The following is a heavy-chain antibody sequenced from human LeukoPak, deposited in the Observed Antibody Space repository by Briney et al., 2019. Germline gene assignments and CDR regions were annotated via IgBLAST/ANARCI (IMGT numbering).Heavy chain of an antibody. CDR1: GFTFSDYY. V-gene: IGHV3-11*05. Sequence: GGSLRLSCAASGFTFSDYYMSWIRQGPGKGLEWGSYITSSTSYTRYADSVKGRFTISRDNAKNSLYLQMNSLRAEDTAVYYCARVHYYGSGSSFPLDYWGQGTLVTVSS. CDR2: ITSSTSYT. J-gene: IGHJ4*02. D-gene: IGHD3-10*01. CDR3: ARVHYYGSGSSFPLDY.